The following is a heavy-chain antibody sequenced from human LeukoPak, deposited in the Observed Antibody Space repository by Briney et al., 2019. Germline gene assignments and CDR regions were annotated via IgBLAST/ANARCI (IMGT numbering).Heavy chain of an antibody. CDR3: TRDRVSSDS. V-gene: IGHV3-23*01. D-gene: IGHD3-16*02. CDR2: ISGSGGST. Sequence: SGGSLRLSCAASGFTFSGFVMSWVRQAPGKGLEWVSAISGSGGSTYYADSVKGRFTISRDNSKNTLYLQMNSLRAEDTAVCYCTRDRVSSDSWGQGTLVIVSS. CDR1: GFTFSGFV. J-gene: IGHJ4*02.